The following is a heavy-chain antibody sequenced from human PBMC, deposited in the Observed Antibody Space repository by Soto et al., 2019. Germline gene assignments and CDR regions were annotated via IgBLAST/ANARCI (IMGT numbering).Heavy chain of an antibody. CDR1: GFTFSSYG. J-gene: IGHJ3*02. CDR2: IWYDGSNK. Sequence: QVQLVESGGGVVQPGRSLRLSCAASGFTFSSYGMHWVRQAPGKGLEWVAVIWYDGSNKYYADSVKGRFTISRDNSKNTLYLQMNSLRAEDTAVYYCARAAGVLLDDAFDIWGQGTMVTVSS. D-gene: IGHD2-21*02. CDR3: ARAAGVLLDDAFDI. V-gene: IGHV3-33*01.